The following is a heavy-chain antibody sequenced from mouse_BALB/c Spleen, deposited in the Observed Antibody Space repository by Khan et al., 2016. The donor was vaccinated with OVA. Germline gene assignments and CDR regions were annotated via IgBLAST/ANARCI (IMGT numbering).Heavy chain of an antibody. Sequence: QVQLKESGPGLVQPSQSLSITCTVSGFSLTSYGVHWVRQSPGKGLEWRGVIWSGGSTDYNAAFISRLSSSKDNSKSQVFFKMNSLQANDSAIYYCARYYDYDEGLAYWGQGTLVTFSA. V-gene: IGHV2-2*02. CDR2: IWSGGST. CDR3: ARYYDYDEGLAY. D-gene: IGHD2-4*01. CDR1: GFSLTSYG. J-gene: IGHJ3*01.